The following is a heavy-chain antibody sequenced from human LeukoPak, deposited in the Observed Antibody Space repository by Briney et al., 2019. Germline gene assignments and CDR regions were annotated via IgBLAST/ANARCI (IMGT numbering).Heavy chain of an antibody. D-gene: IGHD3-3*01. CDR1: GYTFTGYY. V-gene: IGHV1-2*02. J-gene: IGHJ4*02. CDR3: PRDYNVLRFLEWLPTFDY. Sequence: ASVKVSCKASGYTFTGYYMHWVRQAPGQGLEWMGWINPNSGGTNYAQKFQGRVTMTRDTSISTAYMELSRLRSDDTAVYYCPRDYNVLRFLEWLPTFDYWGQGTLVTVSS. CDR2: INPNSGGT.